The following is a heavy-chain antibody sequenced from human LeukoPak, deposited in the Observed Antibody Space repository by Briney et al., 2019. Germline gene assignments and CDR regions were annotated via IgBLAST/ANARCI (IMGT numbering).Heavy chain of an antibody. D-gene: IGHD6-6*01. V-gene: IGHV3-7*01. CDR2: IKQDGSQK. CDR3: ARIGYSSSSFDY. CDR1: GFTFSNYW. Sequence: GGSLRLSCAASGFTFSNYWMSWVRQAPGKGPEWVANIKQDGSQKYYVDSVKGRFTISRDNAKNSQYLQMNSLRAEDTAMYYCARIGYSSSSFDYWGQGTLVTVSS. J-gene: IGHJ4*02.